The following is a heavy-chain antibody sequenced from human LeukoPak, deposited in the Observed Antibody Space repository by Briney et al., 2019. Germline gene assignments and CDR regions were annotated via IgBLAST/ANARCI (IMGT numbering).Heavy chain of an antibody. CDR3: ARERSSSTWGSFDY. D-gene: IGHD6-13*01. CDR2: ISSSGGTI. CDR1: GFTFSSYE. Sequence: GGSLRLSCAASGFTFSSYEMNWVRQSPGKGLEGVSYISSSGGTIYYADSVKGRFTISRDNAKNSVYLQMNSLRAEDTAVYYCARERSSSTWGSFDYWGQGTLVTVSS. V-gene: IGHV3-48*03. J-gene: IGHJ4*02.